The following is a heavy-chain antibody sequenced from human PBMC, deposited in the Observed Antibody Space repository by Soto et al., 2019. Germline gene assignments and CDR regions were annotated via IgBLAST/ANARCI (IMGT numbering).Heavy chain of an antibody. CDR3: ARETSTGNYYMDV. V-gene: IGHV3-48*01. J-gene: IGHJ6*03. Sequence: EVQLVESGGGLVQPGGSLRLSCAASGFSFSYYGMNWVRQAPGKGLEWVSYISTSSSNIYYADSVKGRFTISRDNAKNSLSLRLNSLRAADTAVYYCARETSTGNYYMDVWGKGTTVTVSS. CDR2: ISTSSSNI. CDR1: GFSFSYYG. D-gene: IGHD2-2*01.